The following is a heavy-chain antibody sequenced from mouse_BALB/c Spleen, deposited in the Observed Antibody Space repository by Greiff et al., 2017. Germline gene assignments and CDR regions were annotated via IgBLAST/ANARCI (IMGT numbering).Heavy chain of an antibody. CDR3: ARAHYGSSPFAY. CDR1: GYSFTSYW. J-gene: IGHJ3*01. CDR2: IDPSDSET. D-gene: IGHD1-1*01. Sequence: QVQLQQSGPQLVRPGASVKISCKASGYSFTSYWMHWVKQRPGQGLEWIGMIDPSDSETRLNQKFKDKATLTVDKSSSTAYMQLSSPTSEDSAVYYCARAHYGSSPFAYGGQGTLVTVSA. V-gene: IGHV1S126*01.